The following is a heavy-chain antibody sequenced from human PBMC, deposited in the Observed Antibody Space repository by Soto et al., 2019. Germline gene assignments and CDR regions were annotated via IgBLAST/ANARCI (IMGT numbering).Heavy chain of an antibody. CDR1: GYTFTSYG. D-gene: IGHD6-13*01. J-gene: IGHJ6*02. V-gene: IGHV1-18*04. CDR2: ISAYNGNT. Sequence: QVQLVQSGAEVKKPGASVKVSCKASGYTFTSYGISWVRQAPGQGLEWMGWISAYNGNTNYAQKLQGRVTMTTDTSTSTAYMELRSLRSDDTAVYYFARDRDSSSWYEFRTLNYYYYGMDVWGQGTTVTVSS. CDR3: ARDRDSSSWYEFRTLNYYYYGMDV.